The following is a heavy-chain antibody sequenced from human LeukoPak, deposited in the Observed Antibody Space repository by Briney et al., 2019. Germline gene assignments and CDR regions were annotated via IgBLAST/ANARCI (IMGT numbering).Heavy chain of an antibody. CDR2: IFISGTT. D-gene: IGHD3-9*01. Sequence: SETLSLTCTVPGVSISSYYWSWIRQPPGKGLEWIGYIFISGTTNYNPSLKRRVTISIDTSKNQFSLKLSSVTAADTAVYYCARQTGYYGWFDYWGQGTLVTISS. J-gene: IGHJ5*01. CDR1: GVSISSYY. CDR3: ARQTGYYGWFDY. V-gene: IGHV4-4*09.